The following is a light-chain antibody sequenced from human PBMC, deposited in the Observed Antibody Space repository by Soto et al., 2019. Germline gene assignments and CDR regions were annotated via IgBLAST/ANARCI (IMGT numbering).Light chain of an antibody. Sequence: EIVMTHSPATLSVSPGERATLSFSSSQSVSINLAWFQQKPGQAPRLLIYGASTRATGIPARFSGSGSGTEFTLTISSLQSEDFAVYFCQQYNNWPPWTFGQGTKVDIK. CDR1: QSVSIN. CDR2: GAS. CDR3: QQYNNWPPWT. J-gene: IGKJ1*01. V-gene: IGKV3-15*01.